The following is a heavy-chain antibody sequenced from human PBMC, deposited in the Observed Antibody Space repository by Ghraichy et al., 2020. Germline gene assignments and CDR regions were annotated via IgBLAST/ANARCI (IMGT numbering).Heavy chain of an antibody. D-gene: IGHD4-23*01. CDR3: AKALGGAKYYYYGLDV. CDR2: ISWNSGNM. Sequence: GGSLRLSCAASGFTFHDYAMHWVRQPPGKGLEWISGISWNSGNMGYADSVKGRFTISRDNAKKSLYLQMKSLRVEDTALYYCAKALGGAKYYYYGLDVWGQGTTVTVSS. J-gene: IGHJ6*02. V-gene: IGHV3-9*01. CDR1: GFTFHDYA.